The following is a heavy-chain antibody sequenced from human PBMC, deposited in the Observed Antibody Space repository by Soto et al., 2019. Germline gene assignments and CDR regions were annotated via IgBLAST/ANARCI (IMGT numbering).Heavy chain of an antibody. V-gene: IGHV3-9*01. J-gene: IGHJ4*02. D-gene: IGHD6-13*01. CDR1: GFTFDDYA. Sequence: EVQLVESGGGLVQPGRSLRLSCAAFGFTFDDYAMHWVRQAPGKGLEWVSGISWNSGSIGYADSVKGRFTISRDNAKNSLYLQMNSLRAEDTALYYCAKVGGSSWHFDYWGQGTLVTVSS. CDR3: AKVGGSSWHFDY. CDR2: ISWNSGSI.